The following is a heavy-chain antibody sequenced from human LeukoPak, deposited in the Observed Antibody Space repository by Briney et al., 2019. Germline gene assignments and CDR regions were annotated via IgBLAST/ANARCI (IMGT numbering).Heavy chain of an antibody. Sequence: PSETLSLTCTVSGGSISSYYWSWIRQPPGKRLEWIGYIYYSGSTNYNPSLKSRVTISVDTSKNQFSLKLSSVTAADTAVYYCARVREYYDSSGYYFYYFDYWGQGTLVTVSS. J-gene: IGHJ4*02. D-gene: IGHD3-22*01. CDR3: ARVREYYDSSGYYFYYFDY. CDR2: IYYSGST. CDR1: GGSISSYY. V-gene: IGHV4-59*01.